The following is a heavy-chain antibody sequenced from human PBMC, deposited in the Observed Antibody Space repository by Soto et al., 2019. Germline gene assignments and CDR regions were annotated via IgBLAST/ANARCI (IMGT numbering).Heavy chain of an antibody. CDR1: GFSLSTSGVG. CDR3: AHRRTYGSGSYSFGY. D-gene: IGHD3-10*01. CDR2: IYWDDDK. J-gene: IGHJ4*02. Sequence: ASGPTLVNPTQTLTLTCTFSGFSLSTSGVGVAWIRQPPGKALEWLALIYWDDDKRYSPSLKSRLTITKDTSKNQVVLTMTNMDPVDTATYYCAHRRTYGSGSYSFGYWGQGTLVTVSS. V-gene: IGHV2-5*02.